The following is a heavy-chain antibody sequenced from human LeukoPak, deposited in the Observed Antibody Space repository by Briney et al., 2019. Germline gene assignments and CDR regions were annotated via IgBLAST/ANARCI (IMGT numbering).Heavy chain of an antibody. Sequence: GASVKVSCKASGYTFTSYGINWMRQATGQGLEWMGWMNPNSGNTGYAQKFQGRVTMTRNTSISTAYMELSSLRSEDTAVYYCARGLGVFSSGWPSHWGQGTLVTVSS. D-gene: IGHD6-19*01. CDR2: MNPNSGNT. CDR1: GYTFTSYG. J-gene: IGHJ4*02. CDR3: ARGLGVFSSGWPSH. V-gene: IGHV1-8*01.